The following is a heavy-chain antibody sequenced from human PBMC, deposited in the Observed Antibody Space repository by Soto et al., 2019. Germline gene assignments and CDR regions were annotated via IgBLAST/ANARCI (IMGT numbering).Heavy chain of an antibody. Sequence: ASVKFSCKASGYTFTDYYIHWVRQAPGQGLECMVCINPNSGGTDYAQKFQGRVTMTRXPXXSXXXMXLXXLRXDXTAVYYCARPGIPRETGYHFGMDVWGQGTTVTVSS. J-gene: IGHJ6*02. D-gene: IGHD1-1*01. CDR2: INPNSGGT. V-gene: IGHV1-2*02. CDR1: GYTFTDYY. CDR3: ARPGIPRETGYHFGMDV.